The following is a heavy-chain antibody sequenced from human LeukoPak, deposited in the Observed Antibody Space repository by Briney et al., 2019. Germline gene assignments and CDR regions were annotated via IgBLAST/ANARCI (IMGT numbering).Heavy chain of an antibody. D-gene: IGHD6-6*01. CDR1: GFTFSSYG. CDR3: AQEPPNSSSSEMNF. Sequence: PGRSLRLSCAASGFTFSSYGMHWVRQAPGKGLEWVAVISYDGSNKYYADSVKGRFTISRDNSKNTLYLQMNSLRAEDTAVYYCAQEPPNSSSSEMNFWGQGTLVTVSS. V-gene: IGHV3-30*18. J-gene: IGHJ4*02. CDR2: ISYDGSNK.